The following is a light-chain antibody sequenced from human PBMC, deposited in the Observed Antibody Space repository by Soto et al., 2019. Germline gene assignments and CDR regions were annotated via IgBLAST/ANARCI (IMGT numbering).Light chain of an antibody. J-gene: IGKJ2*01. CDR1: QDIGQF. V-gene: IGKV1-33*01. CDR2: DAS. CDR3: QQYDNLPYT. Sequence: DIQMTQSPSSLSASVGDRVTITCQASQDIGQFLNWYQQKSGKAPKRLIYDASNLDTGVPSRFTGAVSGTDFLLTISRLQPEDVATYYCQQYDNLPYTLGQWTKLAIK.